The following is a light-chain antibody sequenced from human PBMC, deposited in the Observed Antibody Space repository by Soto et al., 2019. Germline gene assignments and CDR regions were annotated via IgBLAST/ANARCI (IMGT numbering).Light chain of an antibody. V-gene: IGKV3-15*01. CDR1: QSVSSD. Sequence: EIVMTQSPATLSVSPGERATLSCRASQSVSSDLAWYQQQPGQAPRLLIYGASTRATGIPARFSGSGSGTEFALTISSLQSEDFATYSCQQSYNSPQTFGQGTKVDIK. CDR2: GAS. J-gene: IGKJ1*01. CDR3: QQSYNSPQT.